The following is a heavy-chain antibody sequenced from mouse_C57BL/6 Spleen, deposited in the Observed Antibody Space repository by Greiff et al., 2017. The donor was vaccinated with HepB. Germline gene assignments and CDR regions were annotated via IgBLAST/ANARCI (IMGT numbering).Heavy chain of an antibody. CDR1: GYSFTSYY. V-gene: IGHV1-66*01. CDR3: ARELTAWFAY. Sequence: QVQLQQSGPELVKPGASVKISCKASGYSFTSYYIHWVKQRPGQGLEWIGWIYPGSGNTKYNEKFKGKATLTADTSSSTAYMQLSSLTSEDSAVYYCARELTAWFAYWGQGTLVTVSA. J-gene: IGHJ3*01. D-gene: IGHD4-1*01. CDR2: IYPGSGNT.